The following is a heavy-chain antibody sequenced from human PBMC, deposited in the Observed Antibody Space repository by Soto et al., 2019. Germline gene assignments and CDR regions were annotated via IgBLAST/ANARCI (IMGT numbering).Heavy chain of an antibody. CDR3: AKVGTSYYYGMDV. V-gene: IGHV3-23*01. CDR2: ISGSGRTI. CDR1: GLDFSSEV. Sequence: GGSLRLSCAASGLDFSSEVMCWVRQAPGKGLEWVSSISGSGRTIYHADSMRGRFAISRDNSNNSLYLQRNNLRVDDTAVYYRAKVGTSYYYGMDVWGQGTTVTVSS. D-gene: IGHD1-7*01. J-gene: IGHJ6*02.